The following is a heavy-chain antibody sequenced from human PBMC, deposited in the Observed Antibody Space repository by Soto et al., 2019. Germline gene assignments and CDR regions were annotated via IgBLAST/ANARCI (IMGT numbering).Heavy chain of an antibody. J-gene: IGHJ4*02. D-gene: IGHD6-6*01. CDR2: ISGSGGST. CDR3: AKGSPDLSGSSYFDY. CDR1: GFTFSSYA. V-gene: IGHV3-23*01. Sequence: GGSLRLSCAASGFTFSSYAMSWVRQAPGKGLEWVSAISGSGGSTYYADSVKGRFTISRDNSKNTLYLQMNSLRAEDMAVYYCAKGSPDLSGSSYFDYWGQGTLVTVSS.